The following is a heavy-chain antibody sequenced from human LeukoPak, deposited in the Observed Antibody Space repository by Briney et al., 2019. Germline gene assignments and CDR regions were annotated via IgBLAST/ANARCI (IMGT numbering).Heavy chain of an antibody. CDR3: ARGPYGSRSYY. CDR2: IYYSGTT. CDR1: GGSISSGDYY. D-gene: IGHD3-10*01. J-gene: IGHJ4*02. V-gene: IGHV4-30-4*01. Sequence: PSETLSLTCTVSGGSISSGDYYWSWIRQPPGKGLEWIGYIYYSGTTYYNPSLKSRVTISVDTSKNQFSLKLTSVTAADTAVYFCARGPYGSRSYYWGQGTQVTVSS.